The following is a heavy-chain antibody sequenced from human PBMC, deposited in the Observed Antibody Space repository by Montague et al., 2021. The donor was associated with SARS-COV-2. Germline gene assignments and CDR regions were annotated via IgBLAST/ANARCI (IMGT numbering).Heavy chain of an antibody. CDR2: INSDGSST. CDR1: GFTFSSYW. Sequence: SLRLSCAASGFTFSSYWMHWVRRAPGKGLVWVSRINSDGSSTSYADSVKGRFTISRDNAKNTLYLQMNSLRAEDTAVYYCATLTVGATPDAFDIWGQGTMVTVSS. V-gene: IGHV3-74*01. J-gene: IGHJ3*02. CDR3: ATLTVGATPDAFDI. D-gene: IGHD1-26*01.